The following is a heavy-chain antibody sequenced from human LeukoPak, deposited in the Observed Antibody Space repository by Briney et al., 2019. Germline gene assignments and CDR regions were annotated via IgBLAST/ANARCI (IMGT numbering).Heavy chain of an antibody. Sequence: PWGSLRLSCAASGFTFSSYWMHWVRQAPGKGLVWVSRINSDGSSTSYADSVTGRFTISRDNAKNTLDLQMNSLRAEDTAVYYCARGPRVTNNWFDPWGQGTLVTVSS. D-gene: IGHD4-11*01. CDR2: INSDGSST. CDR3: ARGPRVTNNWFDP. J-gene: IGHJ5*02. V-gene: IGHV3-74*01. CDR1: GFTFSSYW.